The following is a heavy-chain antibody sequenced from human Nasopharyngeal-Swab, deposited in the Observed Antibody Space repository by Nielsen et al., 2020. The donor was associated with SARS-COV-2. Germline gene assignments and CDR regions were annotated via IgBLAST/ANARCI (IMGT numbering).Heavy chain of an antibody. J-gene: IGHJ3*02. D-gene: IGHD1-26*01. CDR2: ISSSGSTI. CDR1: GFTFSSYE. V-gene: IGHV3-48*03. CDR3: ARPSRGSYLRDAFDI. Sequence: GESLKISCAASGFTFSSYEMNWVRQAPGKGLEWVSYISSSGSTIYYADSVKGRFTISRDNAKNSLYLQMNSLRAEDTAVYYCARPSRGSYLRDAFDIWGQGTMVTVSS.